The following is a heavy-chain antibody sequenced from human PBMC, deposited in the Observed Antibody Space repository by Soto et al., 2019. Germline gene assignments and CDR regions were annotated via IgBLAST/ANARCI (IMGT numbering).Heavy chain of an antibody. D-gene: IGHD3-3*01. CDR3: GVDNDFWSGRWLDA. CDR2: ISGSGGST. J-gene: IGHJ5*02. CDR1: GFTFSSYA. Sequence: GGSLRLACSASGFTFSSYAMSWVRQAPGKRLEWVSAISGSGGSTYYADSVKGRCTISRDNSKNTLYLQMNSLRAADTAVYYGGVDNDFWSGRWLDAWGQGTLVTVSS. V-gene: IGHV3-23*01.